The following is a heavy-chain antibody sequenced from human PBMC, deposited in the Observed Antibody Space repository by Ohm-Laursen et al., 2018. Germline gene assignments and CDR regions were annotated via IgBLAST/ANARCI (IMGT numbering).Heavy chain of an antibody. V-gene: IGHV4-38-2*01. J-gene: IGHJ5*02. D-gene: IGHD3-22*01. CDR3: ARADYYDSSGHYPYNWFDP. Sequence: SETLSLTCAVSGYSISSGYYWGWIRQPPGKGLEWIGSIYHSGSTYYNPSLKGRVTISVDTSKNQFSLKLSSVTAADTAVYYCARADYYDSSGHYPYNWFDPWGQGTLVTVSS. CDR2: IYHSGST. CDR1: GYSISSGYY.